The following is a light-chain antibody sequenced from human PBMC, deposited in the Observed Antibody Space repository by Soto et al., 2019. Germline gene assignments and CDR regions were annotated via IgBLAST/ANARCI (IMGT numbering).Light chain of an antibody. V-gene: IGLV2-8*01. CDR1: SSDVGAYNY. J-gene: IGLJ3*02. CDR2: EVT. Sequence: QSALTQPPSASGSPGQSVTISCTGTSSDVGAYNYVSWYQQHPGKAPKLIIYEVTRRPSGVPDRFSGSKSGNTASLTVSGLQAEDEADYYCNSYACAGSNKWVFGGGTMVTVL. CDR3: NSYACAGSNKWV.